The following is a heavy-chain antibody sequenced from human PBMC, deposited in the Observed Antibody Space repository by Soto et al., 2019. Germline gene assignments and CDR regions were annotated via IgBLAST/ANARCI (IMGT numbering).Heavy chain of an antibody. Sequence: ASVKVSCKASGYTFTGYYMHWVQQAPGQGLEWMGWINPNSGGTNYAQKFQGRVTMTRDTSISTAYMELSRLRSDDTAVYYCARLAPLYYYDSSGYSNYFDYWGQGTLVTVSS. CDR2: INPNSGGT. V-gene: IGHV1-2*02. D-gene: IGHD3-22*01. J-gene: IGHJ4*02. CDR1: GYTFTGYY. CDR3: ARLAPLYYYDSSGYSNYFDY.